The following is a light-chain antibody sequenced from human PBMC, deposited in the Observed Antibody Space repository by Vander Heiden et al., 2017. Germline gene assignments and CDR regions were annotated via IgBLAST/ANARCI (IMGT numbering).Light chain of an antibody. V-gene: IGKV1-39*01. Sequence: DIQMTQSPSSLSASVGDRVTITCRASQPINTYLNWYQQKPGTAPNLLIYAASSLQSGVPSRFSGSGSGTDVTLTISSLQPEDFATYYCQQSYSTPLTFGGGTTVEI. CDR3: QQSYSTPLT. CDR1: QPINTY. CDR2: AAS. J-gene: IGKJ4*01.